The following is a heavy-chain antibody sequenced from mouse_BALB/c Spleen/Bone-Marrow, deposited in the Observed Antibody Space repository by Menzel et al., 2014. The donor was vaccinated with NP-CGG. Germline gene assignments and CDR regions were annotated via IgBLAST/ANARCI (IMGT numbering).Heavy chain of an antibody. J-gene: IGHJ4*01. CDR1: GFNIKDTY. CDR2: IDPANGNT. Sequence: VQLQQSGAELVKPGASVKLSCTAFGFNIKDTYMHWVKQRPEQGLEWIGRIDPANGNTKYDPKFQDKATITTDTSSNTAYLQLSSLTSEDTAVYYCARDDYDDYYAMDYWGQGTSVTVSS. D-gene: IGHD2-4*01. V-gene: IGHV14-3*02. CDR3: ARDDYDDYYAMDY.